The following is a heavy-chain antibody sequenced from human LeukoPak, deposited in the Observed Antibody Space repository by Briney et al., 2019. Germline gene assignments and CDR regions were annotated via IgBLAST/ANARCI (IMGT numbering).Heavy chain of an antibody. CDR1: GGSFSGYY. CDR3: AMGITMVRGTDIIDY. J-gene: IGHJ4*02. CDR2: INHSGST. V-gene: IGHV4-34*01. Sequence: PSGTLSLTCAVYGGSFSGYYWSWIRQPPGKGLEWIGEINHSGSTNYNPSLKSRVTISVDTSKNQFSLKLSSVTAADTAVYYCAMGITMVRGTDIIDYWGQGTLVTVSS. D-gene: IGHD3-10*01.